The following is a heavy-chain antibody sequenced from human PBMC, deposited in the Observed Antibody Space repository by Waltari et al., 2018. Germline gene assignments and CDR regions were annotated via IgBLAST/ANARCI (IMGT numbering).Heavy chain of an antibody. D-gene: IGHD3-3*01. CDR1: GGSISSGCYY. V-gene: IGHV4-31*03. CDR3: ARGVLRFLEWFSWFDP. Sequence: QVQLQESGPGLVKPSQTLSLTCTVSGGSISSGCYYWTWIRQAPGKGLEWIGYIYYSGSTYYNPSLKSRVTISVDTSKNQFSLKLSSVTAADTAVYYCARGVLRFLEWFSWFDPWGQGTLVTVSS. CDR2: IYYSGST. J-gene: IGHJ5*02.